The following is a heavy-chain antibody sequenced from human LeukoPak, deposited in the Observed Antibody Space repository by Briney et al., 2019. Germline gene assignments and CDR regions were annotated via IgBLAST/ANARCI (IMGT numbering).Heavy chain of an antibody. V-gene: IGHV3-9*03. CDR1: GFTFDDFA. J-gene: IGHJ3*02. CDR3: AKNMISAGRGTFDI. Sequence: GGSLRLSCAASGFTFDDFAMHWVRQAPGKGLEWVSSISWNSGAIGYADSVKGRFTISRDNAKNSLYLQMNSLRAEDMALYYCAKNMISAGRGTFDIWGQGTMVTVPS. CDR2: ISWNSGAI. D-gene: IGHD1-14*01.